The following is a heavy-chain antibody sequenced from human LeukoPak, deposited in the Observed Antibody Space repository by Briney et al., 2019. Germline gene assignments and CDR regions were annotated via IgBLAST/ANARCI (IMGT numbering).Heavy chain of an antibody. D-gene: IGHD6-19*01. V-gene: IGHV4-4*07. Sequence: SETLSLTCTVSGGSISSYYWSWIRQPAGKGLEWIGRIYTGGSTNYNPSLKSRVTMSVDTSKNQFSLKLSSVTAADTAVYYCAREVAVATPNWFDPWGQGTLVTVSS. CDR3: AREVAVATPNWFDP. CDR2: IYTGGST. CDR1: GGSISSYY. J-gene: IGHJ5*02.